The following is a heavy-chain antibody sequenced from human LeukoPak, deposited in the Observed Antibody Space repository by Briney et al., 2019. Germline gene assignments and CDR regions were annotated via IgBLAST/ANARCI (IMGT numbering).Heavy chain of an antibody. D-gene: IGHD4-23*01. Sequence: GASVKVSCKASGYTFTGYYMHWVRQAPGQGLEWMGWINPNSGGTNYAQKFQGRVTMTRDTSISTAYMELSRLRSDDTAVYYCARDRAVVTASVAPYNWFDPWGQGTLVTVPS. CDR3: ARDRAVVTASVAPYNWFDP. J-gene: IGHJ5*02. V-gene: IGHV1-2*02. CDR1: GYTFTGYY. CDR2: INPNSGGT.